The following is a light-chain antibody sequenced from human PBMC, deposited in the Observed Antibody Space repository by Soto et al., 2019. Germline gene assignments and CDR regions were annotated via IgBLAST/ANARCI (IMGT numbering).Light chain of an antibody. CDR2: CAS. CDR1: QSVSSN. CDR3: QQYNNSPFT. Sequence: EIVMTQSPATLSVSPGERATLSCRASQSVSSNLAWYQQKPGQAPRLLIYCASTRATGIPARFSGSGSGTDFTLTISSLQSEDFAVYYCQQYNNSPFTFGPGTKVDIK. V-gene: IGKV3-15*01. J-gene: IGKJ3*01.